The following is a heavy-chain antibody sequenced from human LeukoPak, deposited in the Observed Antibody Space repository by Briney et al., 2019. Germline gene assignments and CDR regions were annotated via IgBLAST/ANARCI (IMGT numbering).Heavy chain of an antibody. CDR1: GGSISRTSFY. V-gene: IGHV4-61*02. CDR2: LYTSGST. D-gene: IGHD3-22*01. J-gene: IGHJ3*02. CDR3: ARDPRYYYDSSGGTFDI. Sequence: PSQTLSLTCSVSGGSISRTSFYWSWIRQPAGKGLEWIGRLYTSGSTNYNPSLKSRVTISLDTSKNQVSLKLTSVTAADTAVYYCARDPRYYYDSSGGTFDIWGQGTMVTVSS.